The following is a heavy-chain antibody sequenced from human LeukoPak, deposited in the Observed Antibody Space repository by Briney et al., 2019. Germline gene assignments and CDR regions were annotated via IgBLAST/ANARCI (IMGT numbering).Heavy chain of an antibody. CDR2: INPNGGGT. CDR1: GYTFTGYY. D-gene: IGHD5-18*01. CDR3: ARILQLDYFDY. J-gene: IGHJ4*02. Sequence: ASVKVSCKASGYTFTGYYMYWVRQAPGQGLEWMGWINPNGGGTNYAQRFQGRVTMTRDTSISTAYMELSRLRSDDTAVYYCARILQLDYFDYWGQGTLVTVSS. V-gene: IGHV1-2*02.